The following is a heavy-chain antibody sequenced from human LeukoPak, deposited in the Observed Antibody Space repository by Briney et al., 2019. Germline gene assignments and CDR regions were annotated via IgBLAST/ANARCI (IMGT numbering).Heavy chain of an antibody. CDR3: ARGKQWLAPDY. D-gene: IGHD6-19*01. CDR2: IYSGGST. V-gene: IGHV3-53*01. Sequence: RGSLRLSCAASGFTFSSYAMSWVRQAPGKGLEWVSVIYSGGSTYYADSVKGRFTISRDNSKNTLYLQMNSLRAEDTAVYYCARGKQWLAPDYWGQGTLVT. CDR1: GFTFSSYA. J-gene: IGHJ4*02.